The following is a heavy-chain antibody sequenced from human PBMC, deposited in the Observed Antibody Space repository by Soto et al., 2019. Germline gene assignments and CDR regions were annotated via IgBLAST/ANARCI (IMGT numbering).Heavy chain of an antibody. Sequence: ASVKVSCKASGYTFISYAIHWVRQVPGQRLEWMGWIHGGDGNTKYLQNFQGRVTFTRDTSASTAYMEVSSLRFEDTAVYYCVAVDIGDYWGQGTLVTVSS. CDR1: GYTFISYA. CDR2: IHGGDGNT. CDR3: VAVDIGDY. J-gene: IGHJ4*02. V-gene: IGHV1-3*01. D-gene: IGHD5-12*01.